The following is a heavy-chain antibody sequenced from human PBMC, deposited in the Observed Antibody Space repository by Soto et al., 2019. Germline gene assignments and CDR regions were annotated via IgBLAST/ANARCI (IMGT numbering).Heavy chain of an antibody. CDR1: GFTFSDYS. CDR2: ISTTSNTI. D-gene: IGHD3-10*01. Sequence: WGSLRLSCAASGFTFSDYSMSWFRQAPGKGLEWVSYISTTSNTIYYADSVKGRFTISRDNAENSLYLQMNSLRAEDTAIYYCARRSYFDYWGQGTLVTVSS. J-gene: IGHJ4*02. CDR3: ARRSYFDY. V-gene: IGHV3-11*01.